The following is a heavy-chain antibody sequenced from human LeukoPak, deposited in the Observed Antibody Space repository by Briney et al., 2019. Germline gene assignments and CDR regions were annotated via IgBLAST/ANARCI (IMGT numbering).Heavy chain of an antibody. CDR3: ARHPSMVRGVSFDY. V-gene: IGHV4-39*01. J-gene: IGHJ4*02. CDR1: GGSISSSSYY. D-gene: IGHD3-10*01. CDR2: IYYSGST. Sequence: SETLSLTCTVSGGSISSSSYYWGWIRQPPGKGLEWIGSIYYSGSTYYNPSLKSRVTISEDTSKNQFSLKLSSVTAADTAVHYCARHPSMVRGVSFDYWGQGTLVTVSS.